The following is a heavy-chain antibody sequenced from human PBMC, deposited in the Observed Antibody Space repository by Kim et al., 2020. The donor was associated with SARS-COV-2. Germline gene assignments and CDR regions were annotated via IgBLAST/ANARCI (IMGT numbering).Heavy chain of an antibody. D-gene: IGHD3-9*01. Sequence: GGSLRLSCAASGFTFSSYSMNWVRQAPGKGLEWVSSISSSSSYIYYADSVKGRFTISRDNAKNSLYLQMNSLRAEDTAVYYCAIDFDDILTGYSLDYWGQGTLVTVSS. V-gene: IGHV3-21*01. J-gene: IGHJ4*02. CDR2: ISSSSSYI. CDR1: GFTFSSYS. CDR3: AIDFDDILTGYSLDY.